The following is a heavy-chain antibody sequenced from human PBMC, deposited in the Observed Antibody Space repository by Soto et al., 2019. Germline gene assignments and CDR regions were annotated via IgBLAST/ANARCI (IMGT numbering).Heavy chain of an antibody. Sequence: EASVKVSCKASGGSFSSFAFSWVRQAPGQGLEWMGGIIPMFGSANYAQEFLGRVTFTADDSTSTAYMEMNSLRPEDTAVYYCAKDLYGSETYTYYCGMDVWGQGTTVTVSS. V-gene: IGHV1-69*13. D-gene: IGHD3-10*01. J-gene: IGHJ6*02. CDR3: AKDLYGSETYTYYCGMDV. CDR1: GGSFSSFA. CDR2: IIPMFGSA.